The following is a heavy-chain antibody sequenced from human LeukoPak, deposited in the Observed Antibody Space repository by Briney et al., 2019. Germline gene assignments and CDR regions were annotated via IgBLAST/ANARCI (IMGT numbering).Heavy chain of an antibody. CDR3: AKRGVVVRVFLVGFHKEAYYFDS. V-gene: IGHV3-23*01. CDR1: GITLSNYG. D-gene: IGHD3-10*01. Sequence: TGGSLRLSCGVSGITLSNYGMSWVRQAPGKGLEWVAGLSGSAGGTNYADSVKGRFTISRDNSKNTLFLQMDRLGAEDTAVYFCAKRGVVVRVFLVGFHKEAYYFDSWGQGAQVTVSS. CDR2: LSGSAGGT. J-gene: IGHJ4*02.